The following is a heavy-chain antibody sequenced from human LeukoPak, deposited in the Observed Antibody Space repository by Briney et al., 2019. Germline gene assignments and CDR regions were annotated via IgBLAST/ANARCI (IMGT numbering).Heavy chain of an antibody. CDR1: GGSISSGGYS. J-gene: IGHJ4*02. V-gene: IGHV4-30-2*01. CDR2: IYHSGST. D-gene: IGHD2-21*02. Sequence: SETLSLTCAVSGGSISSGGYSWSWIRQPPGKGLEWIGYIYHSGSTYYNPSLKSRVTISVDRSKNQFSLKLSSVTAADTAVYYCASGGDFDRSLDYWGQGTLVTVSS. CDR3: ASGGDFDRSLDY.